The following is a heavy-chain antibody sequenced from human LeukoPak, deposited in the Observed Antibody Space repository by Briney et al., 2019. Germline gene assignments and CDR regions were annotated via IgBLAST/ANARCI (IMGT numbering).Heavy chain of an antibody. CDR3: ARASSGNYYYYYYMDV. CDR1: GFTFSSYA. D-gene: IGHD6-19*01. Sequence: GGSLRLSCAASGFTFSSYAMSWVRQAPGKGLEWVSAISGSGGSTYYADSVKGRFTTSRDNAKNSLYLQMNSLRAEDTAVYYCARASSGNYYYYYYMDVWGKGTTVTVSS. V-gene: IGHV3-23*01. J-gene: IGHJ6*03. CDR2: ISGSGGST.